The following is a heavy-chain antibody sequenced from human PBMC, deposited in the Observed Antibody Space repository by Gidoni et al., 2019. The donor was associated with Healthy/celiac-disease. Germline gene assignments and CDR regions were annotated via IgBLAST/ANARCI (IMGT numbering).Heavy chain of an antibody. CDR1: GGSISSYY. J-gene: IGHJ5*02. Sequence: QVQLQESGPGLVKPSETLSLTCTVSGGSISSYYWSWIRQPAGKGLEWIGRIYTSGSTNYSPSLKSRVTMSVDTSKNQFSLKLSSVTAADTAVYYCARGAYSSGWYGGYWFDPWGQGTLVTVSS. CDR3: ARGAYSSGWYGGYWFDP. CDR2: IYTSGST. D-gene: IGHD6-19*01. V-gene: IGHV4-4*07.